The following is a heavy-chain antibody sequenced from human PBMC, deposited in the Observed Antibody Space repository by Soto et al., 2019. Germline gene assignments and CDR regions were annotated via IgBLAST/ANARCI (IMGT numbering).Heavy chain of an antibody. CDR3: AKDRALENQTPYGMDV. Sequence: EMQLLESGGGLGQPGGSLRLSCVASPVTVYNFAAMTWLRQAPESGLEWVSTISGRGDHKFYADSVKGRFTISRDNSKNRVYLQMDGLRVEDTAVYYCAKDRALENQTPYGMDVWGQGTTVTV. D-gene: IGHD3-10*01. J-gene: IGHJ6*02. CDR2: ISGRGDHK. CDR1: PVTVYNFAA. V-gene: IGHV3-23*01.